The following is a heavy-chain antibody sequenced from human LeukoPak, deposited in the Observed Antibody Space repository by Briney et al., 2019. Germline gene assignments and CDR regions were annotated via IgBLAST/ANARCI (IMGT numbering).Heavy chain of an antibody. V-gene: IGHV3-48*04. CDR2: ISSSSSTI. J-gene: IGHJ4*02. Sequence: PGGSLRLSCAASGFTFSSYSMNWVRQAPGKGLEWVSYISSSSSTIYYADSVKGRFTISRDNAKNSLYLQMNSLRAEDTAVYYCARGSWGAAAGTDYWGQGTLVTVSS. CDR1: GFTFSSYS. D-gene: IGHD6-13*01. CDR3: ARGSWGAAAGTDY.